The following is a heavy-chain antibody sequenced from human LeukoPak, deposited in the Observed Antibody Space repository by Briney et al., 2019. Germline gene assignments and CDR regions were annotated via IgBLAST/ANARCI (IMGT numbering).Heavy chain of an antibody. Sequence: SQTLSLTCTVSGGSISSGDYYWSWIRQPPGKGLEWIGKIYQTGTTNYNPSLKSRVTISVDTSKNQFSLKLSSVTAADTAVYYCAREWAPPSWFDPWGQGTLVTVSS. J-gene: IGHJ5*02. V-gene: IGHV4-61*08. CDR3: AREWAPPSWFDP. D-gene: IGHD1-26*01. CDR2: IYQTGTT. CDR1: GGSISSGDYY.